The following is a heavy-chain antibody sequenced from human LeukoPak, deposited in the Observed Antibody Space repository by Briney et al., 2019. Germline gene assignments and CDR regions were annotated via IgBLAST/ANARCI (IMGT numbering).Heavy chain of an antibody. Sequence: ASVKVSCKASGYTFTGYYMHWVRQAPGQGLEWMGWINPNSGGTNYAQKFQGRVTMTRDTSISTAYMELRSLRSDDTAVYYCARDGRYNLNYADYWGQGTLVTVSS. CDR3: ARDGRYNLNYADY. V-gene: IGHV1-2*02. CDR2: INPNSGGT. D-gene: IGHD1-20*01. J-gene: IGHJ4*02. CDR1: GYTFTGYY.